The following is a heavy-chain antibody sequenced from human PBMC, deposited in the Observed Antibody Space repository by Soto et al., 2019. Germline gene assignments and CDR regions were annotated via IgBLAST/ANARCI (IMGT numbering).Heavy chain of an antibody. Sequence: DAQLVESGGGLVQPGGSLRLSCAASGFTFSNYEMHWVRQATGKRLEYVSGISNNGAHTDYAKSVKGRFTISRDNSENTLYLQMGSLRAEDMALYYCARRGYGSRWPNVYMDVWGKGTTVTVSS. J-gene: IGHJ6*03. V-gene: IGHV3-64*01. CDR2: ISNNGAHT. CDR3: ARRGYGSRWPNVYMDV. CDR1: GFTFSNYE. D-gene: IGHD6-13*01.